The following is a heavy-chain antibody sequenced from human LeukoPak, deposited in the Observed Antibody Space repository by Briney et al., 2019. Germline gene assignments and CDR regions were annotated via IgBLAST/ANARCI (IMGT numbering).Heavy chain of an antibody. Sequence: PGGSLRLSCAASGFTFSSHDMHWVRQAPGKGLEWVALISYDGSNEYYADSVKGRFTISRDNSKNTLYLQMNSLRAEDTAVYYCAKDSSGWYYFDSWGQGTLVTVSS. J-gene: IGHJ4*02. CDR3: AKDSSGWYYFDS. D-gene: IGHD6-19*01. CDR1: GFTFSSHD. CDR2: ISYDGSNE. V-gene: IGHV3-30*18.